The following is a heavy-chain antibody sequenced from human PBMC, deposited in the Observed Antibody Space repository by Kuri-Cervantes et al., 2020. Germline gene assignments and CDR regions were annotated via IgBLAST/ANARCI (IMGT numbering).Heavy chain of an antibody. D-gene: IGHD2-8*01. V-gene: IGHV3-11*04. CDR1: GFTFSDYY. Sequence: GESLKISCAASGFTFSDYYMSWIRQAPGKGLEWVSYISSSGSTIYYADSVKGRFTISRDNAKNTLYLQMNSLRAEDTAVYYCARELLIGYYGMDVWGQGTTVTVSS. CDR2: ISSSGSTI. CDR3: ARELLIGYYGMDV. J-gene: IGHJ6*02.